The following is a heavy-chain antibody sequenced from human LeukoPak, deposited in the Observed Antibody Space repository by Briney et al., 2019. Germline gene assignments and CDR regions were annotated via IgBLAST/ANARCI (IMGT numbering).Heavy chain of an antibody. CDR3: ARGTVTTSLAVWFDP. CDR2: IDPSDSYT. D-gene: IGHD4-17*01. V-gene: IGHV5-10-1*01. J-gene: IGHJ5*02. CDR1: GYSFTSYW. Sequence: GESLKISCKGSGYSFTSYWISWVRQMPGKGLEWMGRIDPSDSYTNYSPSFQGHVTISADKSISTAYLQWSSLKASDTAMYYCARGTVTTSLAVWFDPWGQGTLVTVSS.